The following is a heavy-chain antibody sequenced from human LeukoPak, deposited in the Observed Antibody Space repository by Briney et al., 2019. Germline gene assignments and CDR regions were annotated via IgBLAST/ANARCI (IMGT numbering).Heavy chain of an antibody. CDR1: GGTFSSYA. CDR2: IIPIFGTA. CDR3: ARGYSITSWFDP. V-gene: IGHV1-69*05. Sequence: GASVKVSCKASGGTFSSYAISWVRQAPGQGLEWMGGIIPIFGTANYAQKSQGRVTITTDESTSTAYMELSSLRSEDTAVYYCARGYSITSWFDPWGQGTLVTVSS. D-gene: IGHD4-11*01. J-gene: IGHJ5*02.